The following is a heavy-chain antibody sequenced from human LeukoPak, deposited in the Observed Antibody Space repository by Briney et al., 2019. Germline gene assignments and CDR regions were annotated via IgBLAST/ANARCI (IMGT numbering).Heavy chain of an antibody. Sequence: GGSLRLSCAASGFTFSSYSMNWVRQAPGKGLEWVSSISSSSSYIYYADSVKGRFTISRDNAKNSLYLQMNSLRAEDTAVYYCARDPQDYGDYVVYGSPSDYWGQGTLVTVSS. J-gene: IGHJ4*02. CDR3: ARDPQDYGDYVVYGSPSDY. CDR1: GFTFSSYS. D-gene: IGHD4-17*01. CDR2: ISSSSSYI. V-gene: IGHV3-21*01.